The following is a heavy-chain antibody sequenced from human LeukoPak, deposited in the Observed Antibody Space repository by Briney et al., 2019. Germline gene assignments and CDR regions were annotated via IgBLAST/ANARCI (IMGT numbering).Heavy chain of an antibody. D-gene: IGHD3-10*01. Sequence: ASVKVSCKASGYTFTSYAMNWVGQAPGHGLEWMGWINTNTGNPTYAQGFTGRFVFSLDTSVSTAYLQISSVKAEDTAVYDCARVRVPGDHYYYYYMDVWGKGTTVTISS. J-gene: IGHJ6*03. CDR3: ARVRVPGDHYYYYYMDV. CDR2: INTNTGNP. V-gene: IGHV7-4-1*02. CDR1: GYTFTSYA.